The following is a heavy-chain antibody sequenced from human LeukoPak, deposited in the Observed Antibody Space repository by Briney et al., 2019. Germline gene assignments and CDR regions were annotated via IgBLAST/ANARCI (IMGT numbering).Heavy chain of an antibody. V-gene: IGHV1-2*02. Sequence: ASVKVSCTASGYTFTGYYMHWVRQAPGQGLEWMGWINPNSGGTNYAQKFQGRVTMTRDTSISTAYMELSRLRSDDTAVYYCASIYGEHRYGDYWGQGTLVTVSS. D-gene: IGHD4-17*01. CDR2: INPNSGGT. J-gene: IGHJ4*02. CDR3: ASIYGEHRYGDY. CDR1: GYTFTGYY.